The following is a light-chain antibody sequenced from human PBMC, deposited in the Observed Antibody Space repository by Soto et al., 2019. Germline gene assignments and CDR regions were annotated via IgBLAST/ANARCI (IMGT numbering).Light chain of an antibody. CDR3: HQYGYSPRT. CDR2: GAS. J-gene: IGKJ2*01. CDR1: QSVSSSY. Sequence: EIVLTHSPGTLSLSPGERATLSCRASQSVSSSYLAWYQQKPGQAPRLLISGASSRATGIPDRFSGGGSGTDFTLTISRLEPEDFALYYCHQYGYSPRTFGQGTKLEIK. V-gene: IGKV3-20*01.